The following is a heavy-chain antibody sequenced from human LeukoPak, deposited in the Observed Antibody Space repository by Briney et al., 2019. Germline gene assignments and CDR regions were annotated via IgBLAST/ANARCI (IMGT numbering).Heavy chain of an antibody. CDR2: ISAYNGNT. Sequence: GASAKVSCKPSGYTFTSYGISWVRQAPGQGVEWMGWISAYNGNTNYAQKLQGRVTMTTDTSTSTAYMEQRSLRSDDTAVYYCATYYDYIWGSYRQPNTAFDYWGQGTLVTVSS. D-gene: IGHD3-16*02. J-gene: IGHJ4*02. V-gene: IGHV1-18*01. CDR1: GYTFTSYG. CDR3: ATYYDYIWGSYRQPNTAFDY.